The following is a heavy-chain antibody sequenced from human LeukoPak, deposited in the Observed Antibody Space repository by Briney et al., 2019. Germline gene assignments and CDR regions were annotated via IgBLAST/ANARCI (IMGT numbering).Heavy chain of an antibody. CDR1: GFTFSSYA. J-gene: IGHJ5*02. Sequence: GGSLRLSCAASGFTFSSYAMSWVRRAPGKGLEWVSAISGSGGSTYYADSVKGRFTISRDNSKNTLYLQMNSLRAEDTAVYYCAKVGSRMVRGVINWFDPWGQGTLVTVSS. V-gene: IGHV3-23*01. CDR3: AKVGSRMVRGVINWFDP. D-gene: IGHD3-10*01. CDR2: ISGSGGST.